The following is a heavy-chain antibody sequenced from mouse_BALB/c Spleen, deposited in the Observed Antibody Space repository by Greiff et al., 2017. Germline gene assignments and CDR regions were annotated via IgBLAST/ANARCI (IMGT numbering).Heavy chain of an antibody. Sequence: VQLQQPGAELVKPGASVKLSCKASGYTFTSYWMHWVKQRPGQGLEWIGEINPSNGRTNYNEKFKSKATLTVDKSSSTAYMQLSSLTSEDSAVYYCARREVTTAYWGQGTTLTVSS. CDR3: ARREVTTAY. CDR2: INPSNGRT. D-gene: IGHD1-2*01. CDR1: GYTFTSYW. J-gene: IGHJ2*01. V-gene: IGHV1S81*02.